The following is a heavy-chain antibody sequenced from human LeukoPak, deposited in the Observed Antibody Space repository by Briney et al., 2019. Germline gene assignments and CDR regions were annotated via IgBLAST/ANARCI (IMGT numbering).Heavy chain of an antibody. J-gene: IGHJ4*02. Sequence: PSETLSLTCTVSGGSISGYYWSWCGQRPGKGRGWSGYFYYSGSTNYNPSPTSRVTISVDTSMNRFSLKRSSVTAADTPRYYSGSPNSTPPLKRRLTIPVDTSKTQFSLTLSSVTAADTAVYYCARVRAGYSSGWYGAFDYWGQGTLVTVSS. CDR3: GSPNSTPPLKRRLTIPVDTSKTQFSLTLSSVTAADTAVYYCARVRAGYSSGWYGAFDY. CDR1: GGSISGYY. V-gene: IGHV4-59*01. D-gene: IGHD3-10*01. CDR2: FYYSGST.